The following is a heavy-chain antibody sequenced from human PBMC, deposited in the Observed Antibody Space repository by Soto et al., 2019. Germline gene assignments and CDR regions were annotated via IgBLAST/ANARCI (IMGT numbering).Heavy chain of an antibody. V-gene: IGHV3-23*01. CDR1: GFSFSSYA. D-gene: IGHD2-21*01. Sequence: EVQLLESGGGLVQPGGSLRLSCAASGFSFSSYAMTWVRQAPGEGLEWVSAISGSGDNTYYADSVRGRFTISRDNSVDTLYLQMNSLRAEDTAVYFCAKDSPLGIPSFDYWGQGTLVTVSS. J-gene: IGHJ4*02. CDR3: AKDSPLGIPSFDY. CDR2: ISGSGDNT.